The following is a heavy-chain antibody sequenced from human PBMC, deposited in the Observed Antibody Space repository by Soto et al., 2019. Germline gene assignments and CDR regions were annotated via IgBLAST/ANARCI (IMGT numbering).Heavy chain of an antibody. CDR1: GFTFSNAW. D-gene: IGHD3-22*01. CDR2: FKSKTDGGTT. Sequence: GGSLRLSCAASGFTFSNAWINWVRQTPGKGLEWVGRFKSKTDGGTTDFAAPVKGRFAISRDDSKNMVYLEMNSLKTEDTAIYYCTTDSYITSIIVRFDYWGHGTLVTVSS. CDR3: TTDSYITSIIVRFDY. V-gene: IGHV3-15*07. J-gene: IGHJ4*01.